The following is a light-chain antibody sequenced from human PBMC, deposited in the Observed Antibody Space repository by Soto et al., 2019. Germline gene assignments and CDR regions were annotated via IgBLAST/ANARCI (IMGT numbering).Light chain of an antibody. CDR2: GAS. V-gene: IGKV1-17*03. Sequence: DIQMTQSPSAVSASVGDTVTVTCRASQGITTFLAWFRQRPGKVPERLIYGASSLQSGVPSRFSGRGSGTEFSLTISSLQPDDFATYYCQQYDNLPLTFGGGTKVDIK. CDR1: QGITTF. J-gene: IGKJ4*01. CDR3: QQYDNLPLT.